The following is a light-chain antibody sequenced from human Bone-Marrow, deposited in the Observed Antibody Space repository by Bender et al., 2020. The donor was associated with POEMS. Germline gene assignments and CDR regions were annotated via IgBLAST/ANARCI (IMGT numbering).Light chain of an antibody. CDR2: DVN. V-gene: IGLV2-14*03. CDR1: SSDVGGFDY. Sequence: QSALTQPASVSESPGQSITISCTGSSSDVGGFDYVSWYQHHPGKAPKLMIYDVNNRPSGVSNRFSGSKSGNTASLTISGLQAEDEADYYCCLYAGSSTLVFGGGTKLTVL. J-gene: IGLJ2*01. CDR3: CLYAGSSTLV.